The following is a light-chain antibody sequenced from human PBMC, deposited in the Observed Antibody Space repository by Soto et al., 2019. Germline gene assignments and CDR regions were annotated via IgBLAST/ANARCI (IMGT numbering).Light chain of an antibody. J-gene: IGKJ1*01. CDR3: KQYNSYWK. CDR1: QSISSW. Sequence: DIQITHSPSTLSASVGDRVTITCRASQSISSWLAWYQQKPGKAPKLLIYDASSLESGVPSRFSGSGSGTEFTLTISSLQPDDFATYYCKQYNSYWKFGQGTKVDIK. V-gene: IGKV1-5*01. CDR2: DAS.